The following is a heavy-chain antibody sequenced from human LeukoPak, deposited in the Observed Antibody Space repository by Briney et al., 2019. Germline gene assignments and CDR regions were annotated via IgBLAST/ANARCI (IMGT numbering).Heavy chain of an antibody. CDR1: GGTFSSYA. CDR2: IIPIFGIA. V-gene: IGHV1-69*04. J-gene: IGHJ4*02. CDR3: ATGYSYGYLLND. Sequence: ASVKVSCKASGGTFSSYAISWVRQAPGQGLEWMGRIIPIFGIANYAQKFQGRVTITADKSTSIAYMELSSLRSEDTAVYYCATGYSYGYLLNDWGQGTLVTVSS. D-gene: IGHD5-18*01.